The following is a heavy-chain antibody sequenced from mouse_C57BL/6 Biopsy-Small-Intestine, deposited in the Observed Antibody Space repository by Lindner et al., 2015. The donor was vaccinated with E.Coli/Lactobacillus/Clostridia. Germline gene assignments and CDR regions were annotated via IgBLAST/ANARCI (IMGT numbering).Heavy chain of an antibody. CDR2: INPSGGST. D-gene: IGHD2-3*01. J-gene: IGHJ4*01. CDR3: ARVTEMATNFDY. V-gene: IGHV1-64*01. CDR1: GYTFTSYY. Sequence: SVKVSCKASGYTFTSYYMHWVRQAPGQGLEWMGIINPSGGSTSYAQKFQGRVTITADKSTSTAYMELSSLRSEDTAVYYCARVTEMATNFDYWGQGTLVTVSS.